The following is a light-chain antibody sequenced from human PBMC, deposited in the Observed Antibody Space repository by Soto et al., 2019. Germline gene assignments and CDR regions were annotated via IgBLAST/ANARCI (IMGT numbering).Light chain of an antibody. V-gene: IGKV3D-15*01. CDR2: LAS. CDR1: ESVNNN. Sequence: EIVMTQSPATLYVSPGERATLSCRASESVNNNLAWYQQKPGHPPRLLIYLASIRATGIPARFSGSGSRTEFTLTISSLPSEDCAVYYCQQYNKGPLSFGGGTKPEL. J-gene: IGKJ4*01. CDR3: QQYNKGPLS.